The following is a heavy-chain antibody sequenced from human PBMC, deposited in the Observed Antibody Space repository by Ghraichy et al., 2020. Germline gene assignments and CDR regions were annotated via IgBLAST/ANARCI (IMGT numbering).Heavy chain of an antibody. V-gene: IGHV4-59*01. CDR2: IYYSGST. D-gene: IGHD6-6*01. J-gene: IGHJ5*02. CDR3: ARVSGSSTDNWFDP. Sequence: SETLSLTCTVSGGSISSYYWSWIRQPPGKGLEWIGYIYYSGSTNYNPSLKSRVTISVDTSKNQFSLKPSSVTAADTAVYYCARVSGSSTDNWFDPWGQGTLVTVS. CDR1: GGSISSYY.